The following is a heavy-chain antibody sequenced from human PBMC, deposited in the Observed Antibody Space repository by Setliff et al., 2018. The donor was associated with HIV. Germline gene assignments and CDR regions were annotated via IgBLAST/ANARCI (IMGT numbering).Heavy chain of an antibody. J-gene: IGHJ4*02. Sequence: SETLSLTCTVSGYSITNNNYWGWIRQPPGKGLEWIGYIYYIGNTNYNPSLKGRVTLSVDTSKNQLSLKLSSVTAADTAVYYCARGRSRYYYDGSGYYVDYWGQGTLVTVSS. V-gene: IGHV4-61*05. CDR1: GYSITNNNY. CDR3: ARGRSRYYYDGSGYYVDY. CDR2: IYYIGNT. D-gene: IGHD3-22*01.